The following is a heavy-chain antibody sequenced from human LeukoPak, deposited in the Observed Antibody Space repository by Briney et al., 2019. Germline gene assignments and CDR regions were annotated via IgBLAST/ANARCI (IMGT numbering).Heavy chain of an antibody. CDR3: ARVSRWARGWFDP. CDR2: IHSGDST. D-gene: IGHD4-23*01. CDR1: GFTVSSNY. Sequence: PGRSLRLSCAASGFTVSSNYMSWVRQAPGKGLEWVSIIHSGDSTYYADSVKGRFTISRDNSKNTLYLQMSSLRAEDTAVYYCARVSRWARGWFDPWGQGTLVTVSS. V-gene: IGHV3-53*01. J-gene: IGHJ5*02.